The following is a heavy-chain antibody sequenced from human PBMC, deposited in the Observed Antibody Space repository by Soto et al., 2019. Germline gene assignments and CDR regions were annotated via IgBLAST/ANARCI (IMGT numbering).Heavy chain of an antibody. V-gene: IGHV3-23*01. J-gene: IGHJ4*02. CDR2: ISGSGGST. CDR3: ASQSGSGWYIEN. D-gene: IGHD6-19*01. CDR1: GFTFSSYA. Sequence: EVQLLESGGGLVQPGGSLRLSCAASGFTFSSYAMSWVRQAPGKGLEWVSAISGSGGSTYYADSVKGRFTISRDNSKNSLYVQMNSLRAEDSAVYYCASQSGSGWYIENWGQGTLVTVSS.